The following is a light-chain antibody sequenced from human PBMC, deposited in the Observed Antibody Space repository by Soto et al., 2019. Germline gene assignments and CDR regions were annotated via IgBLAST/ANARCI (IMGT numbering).Light chain of an antibody. Sequence: QSVLTQPPSASGTPGQRVTISCSGSTSNIGSNYVYWYQHLPGTAPKLLIYTDNQRPSGVPDRFSGSKSGTSASRAISGLRSEDEADDFCAAWDDNLRGYWVFGGGTKLTVL. CDR1: TSNIGSNY. V-gene: IGLV1-47*02. J-gene: IGLJ3*02. CDR3: AAWDDNLRGYWV. CDR2: TDN.